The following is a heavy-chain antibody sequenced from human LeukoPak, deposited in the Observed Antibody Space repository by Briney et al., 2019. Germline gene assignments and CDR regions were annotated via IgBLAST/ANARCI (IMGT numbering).Heavy chain of an antibody. Sequence: SETLSLTCTVSGGSISGYYWSWIRQPPGKGLEWIGEINHSGSTNYNPSLKSRVTISVDTSKNQFSLKLSSVTAADTAVYYCARGMKTYYYYGMDVWGQGTTVTVSS. D-gene: IGHD3-16*01. V-gene: IGHV4-34*01. J-gene: IGHJ6*02. CDR1: GGSISGYY. CDR3: ARGMKTYYYYGMDV. CDR2: INHSGST.